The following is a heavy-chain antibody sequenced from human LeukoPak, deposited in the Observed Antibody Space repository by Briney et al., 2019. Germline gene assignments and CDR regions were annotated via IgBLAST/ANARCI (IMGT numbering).Heavy chain of an antibody. J-gene: IGHJ4*02. CDR3: ARGALLYYFDY. D-gene: IGHD2-21*01. CDR1: GFTVSSNY. V-gene: IGHV3-53*01. Sequence: GGSLRLSCAASGFTVSSNYMSWVRQAPGKGLEWVSVIYSGGSTYYAASVKGRFTISRDNSKNTLYLQMNSLRAEDTAVYYCARGALLYYFDYWGQGTLVTVSS. CDR2: IYSGGST.